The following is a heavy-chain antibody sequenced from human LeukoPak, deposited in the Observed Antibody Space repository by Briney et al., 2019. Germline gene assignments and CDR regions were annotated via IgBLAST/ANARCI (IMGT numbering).Heavy chain of an antibody. D-gene: IGHD3-16*01. V-gene: IGHV3-23*01. CDR2: ISGSGGNT. CDR1: GFTFNNYG. CDR3: AKEIMETTYFDY. Sequence: AGGSLRLSCAASGFTFNNYGMSWVRQAPGKGLEWVSAISGSGGNTYYADSVKGRFTISRDNSKNTLYLQMNSLRAEDTAVYYCAKEIMETTYFDYWGQGTLVTVSS. J-gene: IGHJ4*02.